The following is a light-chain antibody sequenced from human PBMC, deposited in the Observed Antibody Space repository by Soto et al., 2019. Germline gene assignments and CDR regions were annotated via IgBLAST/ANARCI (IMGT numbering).Light chain of an antibody. CDR3: QQYHNWPQVS. CDR2: ATS. CDR1: QTVSSN. V-gene: IGKV3-15*01. J-gene: IGKJ3*01. Sequence: ERVMTQSPATLSASPGESVTLSCRASQTVSSNLAWYQHKPGQAPRLLIYATSTRAPGVSARFSGSGSGSGTEFTLTISSLQSEDFAVYYCQQYHNWPQVSFGPGTKVEIK.